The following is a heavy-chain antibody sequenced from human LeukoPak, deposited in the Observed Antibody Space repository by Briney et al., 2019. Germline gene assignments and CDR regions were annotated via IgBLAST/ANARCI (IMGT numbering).Heavy chain of an antibody. J-gene: IGHJ4*02. CDR3: ARVNCSSTSCYSSSFPYYFDY. D-gene: IGHD2-2*01. CDR2: INPNSGGT. CDR1: GYTFTGYY. V-gene: IGHV1-2*02. Sequence: ASVKVSFKASGYTFTGYYMHWVRQAPGQGLEWMGWINPNSGGTNYAQKFQGRVTMTRDTSISTAYMELSRLRSDDTAVYYCARVNCSSTSCYSSSFPYYFDYWGQGTLVTVSS.